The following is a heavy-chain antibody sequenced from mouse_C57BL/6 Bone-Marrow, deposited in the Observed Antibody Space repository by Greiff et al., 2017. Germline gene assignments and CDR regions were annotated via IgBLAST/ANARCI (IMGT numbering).Heavy chain of an antibody. Sequence: EVQLQQSGPVLVKPGASVKMSCKASGYTFTDYYMNWVKQSHGKSLEWIGVINPYNGGTSYNQKFKGKATLTVDKSSSTAYMELNSLTSEDSAVYYCARRKRWLLPFAYWGQGTLVTVSA. J-gene: IGHJ3*01. CDR3: ARRKRWLLPFAY. CDR2: INPYNGGT. V-gene: IGHV1-19*01. CDR1: GYTFTDYY. D-gene: IGHD2-3*01.